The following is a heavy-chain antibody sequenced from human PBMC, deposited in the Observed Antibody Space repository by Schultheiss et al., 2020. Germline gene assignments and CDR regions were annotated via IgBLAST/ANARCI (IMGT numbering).Heavy chain of an antibody. CDR3: ARGYYYDSTGLPDY. Sequence: ASVKVSCKASGYTFTSYGISWVRQAPGQGLEWMGWINPNSGGTNYAQKFQGRVTMTRDTSTSTAYMELRSLRSDDTAVYYCARGYYYDSTGLPDYWGQGTLVTVSS. CDR2: INPNSGGT. CDR1: GYTFTSYG. V-gene: IGHV1-18*01. J-gene: IGHJ4*02. D-gene: IGHD3-22*01.